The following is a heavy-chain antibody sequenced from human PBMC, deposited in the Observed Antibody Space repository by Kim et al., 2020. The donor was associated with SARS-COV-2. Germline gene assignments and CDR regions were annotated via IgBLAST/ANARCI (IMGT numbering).Heavy chain of an antibody. CDR1: GGSISSYY. CDR3: ARDGGNSYYFDY. CDR2: IYYSGST. V-gene: IGHV4-59*01. D-gene: IGHD2-21*02. Sequence: SETLSLTCTVSGGSISSYYWSWIRQPPGKGLEWIGYIYYSGSTNYNPSLKSRVTISVDTSKNQFSLKLSSVTAADTAVYYCARDGGNSYYFDYWGQGTLVTVSS. J-gene: IGHJ4*02.